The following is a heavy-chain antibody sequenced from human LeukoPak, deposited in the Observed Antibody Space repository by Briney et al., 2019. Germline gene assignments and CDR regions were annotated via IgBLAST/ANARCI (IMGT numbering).Heavy chain of an antibody. Sequence: PSETLSLTCTVSGGSISSYYWSWIRQPAGKGLEWIGRIYTSGSTNYNPSLKSRVTMSVDTSKNQFSLKLSSVTAADTAVYYCAREPEDIVVVPAAPAYHWFDPWGQGTLVTVSS. CDR3: AREPEDIVVVPAAPAYHWFDP. CDR1: GGSISSYY. CDR2: IYTSGST. J-gene: IGHJ5*02. V-gene: IGHV4-4*07. D-gene: IGHD2-2*01.